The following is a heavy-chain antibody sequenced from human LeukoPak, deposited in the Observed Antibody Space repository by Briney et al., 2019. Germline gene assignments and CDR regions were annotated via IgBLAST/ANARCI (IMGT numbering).Heavy chain of an antibody. CDR1: GYSISSGYY. J-gene: IGHJ4*02. V-gene: IGHV4-38-2*02. CDR2: IYHSGST. CDR3: ARSPLIAAAGDYFDY. D-gene: IGHD6-13*01. Sequence: PSETLSLTCTVSGYSISSGYYWGWIRQPPGQGLEWIGSIYHSGSTNYNPSLKSRVTISVDTSKNQFSLKLSSVTAADTAVYYCARSPLIAAAGDYFDYWGQGTLVTVSS.